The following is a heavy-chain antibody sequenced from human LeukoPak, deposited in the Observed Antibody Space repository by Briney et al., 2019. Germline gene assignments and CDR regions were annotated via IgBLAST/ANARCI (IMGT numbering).Heavy chain of an antibody. CDR2: ISGSSSYI. CDR1: GFTFSTYS. V-gene: IGHV3-21*01. J-gene: IGHJ5*02. Sequence: PGGSLRLSCAASGFTFSTYSMNWVRQAPGKGLEWVSSISGSSSYIYYADSVRGRFTISRDNAKNSLYLQMNSLRAEDTAVYYCARGQSHGWFDPWGQGTLVTVSS. CDR3: ARGQSHGWFDP.